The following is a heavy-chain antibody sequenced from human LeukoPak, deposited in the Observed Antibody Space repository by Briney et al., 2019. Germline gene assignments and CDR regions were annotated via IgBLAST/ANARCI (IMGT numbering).Heavy chain of an antibody. CDR3: ASNVDTTLVGLYWYFDL. Sequence: SETLSLTCTVSGGSISSGDYYWSWIRQPPGKGLEWIGYIYYSGSTNYNPSLKSGVTISVDTSKNQFSLRLSSVTAADTAVYYCASNVDTTLVGLYWYFDLWGRGTLVTVSS. D-gene: IGHD5-18*01. CDR2: IYYSGST. CDR1: GGSISSGDYY. J-gene: IGHJ2*01. V-gene: IGHV4-61*08.